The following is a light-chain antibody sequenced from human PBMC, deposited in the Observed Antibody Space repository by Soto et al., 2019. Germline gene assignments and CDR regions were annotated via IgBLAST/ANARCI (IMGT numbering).Light chain of an antibody. CDR2: DVS. Sequence: SALTQPASVSGSPGQSITISCTGTSSDVGGCNYVSWYQHHPGKAPKLMIYDVSNRPSGVSNRFSGSKSGNTASLIISGLQAEDEADYYCSSYTSSSTLSTYVFGTGTKVTIL. V-gene: IGLV2-14*03. CDR1: SSDVGGCNY. J-gene: IGLJ1*01. CDR3: SSYTSSSTLSTYV.